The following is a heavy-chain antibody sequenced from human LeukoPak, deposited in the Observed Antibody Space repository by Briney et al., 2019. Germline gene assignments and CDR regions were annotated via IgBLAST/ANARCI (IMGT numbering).Heavy chain of an antibody. CDR3: AKDISEGYNFDAFDI. V-gene: IGHV3-9*03. CDR2: ISWNSDRI. J-gene: IGHJ3*02. Sequence: GRSLRLSCAASGFTFDDYAMHWVRQAPGKGLEWVSGISWNSDRIGYADSVKGRSTISRDNAKNPLYLQMNSPRAEDMAFYYCAKDISEGYNFDAFDIWGHGTMVTVSS. CDR1: GFTFDDYA. D-gene: IGHD5-24*01.